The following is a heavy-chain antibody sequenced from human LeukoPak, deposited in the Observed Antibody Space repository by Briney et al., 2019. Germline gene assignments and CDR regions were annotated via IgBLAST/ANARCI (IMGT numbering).Heavy chain of an antibody. CDR2: IDPKSGGT. CDR1: GYTFTNYY. J-gene: IGHJ3*02. V-gene: IGHV1-2*02. Sequence: ASVKVSCKASGYTFTNYYMHWVRQAPGQGLECMGWIDPKSGGTDSAQKFKGRVTMTRDTSTNTVYMELSSLRPNDTATYYCARGYSSGWPSGDGFDIWGRGTMVSVSS. D-gene: IGHD6-19*01. CDR3: ARGYSSGWPSGDGFDI.